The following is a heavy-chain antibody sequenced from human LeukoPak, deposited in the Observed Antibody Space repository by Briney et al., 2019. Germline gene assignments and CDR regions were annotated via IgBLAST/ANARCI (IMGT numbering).Heavy chain of an antibody. CDR2: ISGSGGST. CDR1: GFTFSSYA. D-gene: IGHD5-12*01. CDR3: AKDVIVATMRYYFDY. Sequence: GGSLRLSCAASGFTFSSYAMSWVRQAPGKGLEWVSAISGSGGSTYYADSVKGRFTISRDNSRNTLYLQMNSLRAEDTAVYYCAKDVIVATMRYYFDYWGQGTLVTVSS. V-gene: IGHV3-23*01. J-gene: IGHJ4*02.